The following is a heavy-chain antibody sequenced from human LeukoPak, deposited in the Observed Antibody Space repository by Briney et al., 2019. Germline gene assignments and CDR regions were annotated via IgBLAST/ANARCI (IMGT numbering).Heavy chain of an antibody. D-gene: IGHD3-16*01. CDR1: GGSISSGSYY. Sequence: SQTLSLTCTVSGGSISSGSYYWSWIRQPAGHELEWIGRTYTSGSTNYNPSLKSRVTTSVDTSKTQFSLKLSCVTAADTAVYDCARDMIPYCGMDVWGQGTTVTVSS. CDR2: TYTSGST. J-gene: IGHJ6*02. V-gene: IGHV4-61*02. CDR3: ARDMIPYCGMDV.